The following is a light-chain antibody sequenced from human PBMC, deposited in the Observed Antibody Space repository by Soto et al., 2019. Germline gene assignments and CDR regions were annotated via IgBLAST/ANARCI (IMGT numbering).Light chain of an antibody. CDR3: QQYDNWPYT. V-gene: IGKV3-15*01. CDR2: GAS. Sequence: EIVMTQSPATLSVSPGERATLSCRASQSVSSNLAWYQQKPGQAPRLLIYGASTRATGIPARFSGSGSGTEFSVTISSLQSEGFAVYYCQQYDNWPYTCGQGTKLEIK. CDR1: QSVSSN. J-gene: IGKJ2*01.